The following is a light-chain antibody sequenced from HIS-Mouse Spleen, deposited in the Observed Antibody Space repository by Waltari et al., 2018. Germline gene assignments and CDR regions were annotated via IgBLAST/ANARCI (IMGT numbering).Light chain of an antibody. V-gene: IGLV1-44*01. CDR3: AAWDDSLNGWV. Sequence: QSVLTQPPSASGTPGQRVTISCSGSSSNIGRNTVNWYQQLPGTAPKLLSYSNNQRPSGVPGRFSGSKSGTSDSLAISGLQSEDEADYYCAAWDDSLNGWVFGGGTKLTVL. CDR2: SNN. CDR1: SSNIGRNT. J-gene: IGLJ3*02.